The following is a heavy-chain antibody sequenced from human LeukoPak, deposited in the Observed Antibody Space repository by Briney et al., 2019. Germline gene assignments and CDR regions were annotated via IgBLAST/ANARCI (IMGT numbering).Heavy chain of an antibody. Sequence: SVKVSCKASGGTFSSYAISWVRQAPGQGLEWMGGIIPIFGTANYAQKFQGRVTITADESASTAYMELSSLRSEDTAVYYCARVTGASPFDAFDIWGQGTMVTVSS. CDR2: IIPIFGTA. CDR1: GGTFSSYA. D-gene: IGHD7-27*01. J-gene: IGHJ3*02. V-gene: IGHV1-69*13. CDR3: ARVTGASPFDAFDI.